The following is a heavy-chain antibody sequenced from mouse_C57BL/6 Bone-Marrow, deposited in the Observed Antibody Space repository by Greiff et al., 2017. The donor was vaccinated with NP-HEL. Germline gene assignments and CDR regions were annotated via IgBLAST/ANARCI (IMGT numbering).Heavy chain of an antibody. V-gene: IGHV1-55*01. J-gene: IGHJ3*01. CDR1: GYTFTSYW. Sequence: QVQLQQPGAELVKPGASVKMSCKASGYTFTSYWITWVKQRPGQGLEWIGDIYPGSGSTTYNEKFKSKATLTVDTSSSTAYMQLSSLTSEDSAVYYCARKGAYGYPWFAYWGQGTLVTVSA. CDR3: ARKGAYGYPWFAY. CDR2: IYPGSGST. D-gene: IGHD2-2*01.